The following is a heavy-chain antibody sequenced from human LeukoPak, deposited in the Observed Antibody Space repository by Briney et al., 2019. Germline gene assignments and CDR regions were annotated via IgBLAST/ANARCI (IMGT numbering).Heavy chain of an antibody. V-gene: IGHV4-31*03. Sequence: SKTLSLTCTVSGGSISSGAYYWSWIRQHPGKGLEWIGYIYYSGNTYYNPSLKSRVTISVDTSKNQFSLKLSSVTAADTAVYYCARYPEYGDYYFDYWGQETLVTVSS. D-gene: IGHD4-17*01. CDR2: IYYSGNT. J-gene: IGHJ4*02. CDR3: ARYPEYGDYYFDY. CDR1: GGSISSGAYY.